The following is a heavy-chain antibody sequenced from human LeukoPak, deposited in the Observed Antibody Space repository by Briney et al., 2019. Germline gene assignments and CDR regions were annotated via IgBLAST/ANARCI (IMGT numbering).Heavy chain of an antibody. CDR1: GGSISSYY. CDR3: ARAPHDWSFDY. CDR2: IYYSGST. Sequence: SETLSLTCTVSGGSISSYYWSWIRQPPGKGLEWIGYIYYSGSTNYNPSLKSRVTISVDTSKNQFSLKLSSVTAADTAVYYCARAPHDWSFDYCGQGTLVTVSS. D-gene: IGHD3-9*01. J-gene: IGHJ4*02. V-gene: IGHV4-59*01.